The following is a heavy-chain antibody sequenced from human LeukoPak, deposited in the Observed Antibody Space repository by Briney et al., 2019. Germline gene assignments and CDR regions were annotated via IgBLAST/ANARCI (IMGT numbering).Heavy chain of an antibody. CDR1: GGSISSSSYY. V-gene: IGHV4-39*07. J-gene: IGHJ4*02. D-gene: IGHD3-22*01. CDR2: IYYSGST. Sequence: SETLSLTCTVSGGSISSSSYYWGWIRQPPGKGLEWIGSIYYSGSTYYNPSLKSRVTISVDTSKNQFSLKLSSVTAADTAVYYCAREAPGYYDSSGYYFDYWGQGTLVTVSS. CDR3: AREAPGYYDSSGYYFDY.